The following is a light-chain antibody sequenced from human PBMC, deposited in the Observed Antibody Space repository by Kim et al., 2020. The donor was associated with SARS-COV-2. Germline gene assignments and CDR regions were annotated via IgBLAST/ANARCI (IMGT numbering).Light chain of an antibody. CDR1: QSVLYSSNNKNY. V-gene: IGKV4-1*01. CDR3: QQYYSTPWT. Sequence: ATINCKSSQSVLYSSNNKNYLAWYQQKPGQPPKLLIYWASTRESGVPDRFSGSGSGTDFTLAISSLQAEDVAVYYCQQYYSTPWTFGQGTKVDIK. CDR2: WAS. J-gene: IGKJ1*01.